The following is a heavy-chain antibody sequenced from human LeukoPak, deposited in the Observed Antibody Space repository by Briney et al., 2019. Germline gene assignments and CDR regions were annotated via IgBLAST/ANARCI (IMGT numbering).Heavy chain of an antibody. V-gene: IGHV4-39*01. CDR2: IYYSGST. Sequence: SETLSLTCTVSGGSISSSSYYWGWIRRPPGKGLEWIGSIYYSGSTYYDPSLKSRVTISVDTSKNQFSLKLSSVTAADTAVYYCARQGGDYYDSSGLPVDWGQGTLVTVSS. CDR3: ARQGGDYYDSSGLPVD. J-gene: IGHJ4*02. D-gene: IGHD3-22*01. CDR1: GGSISSSSYY.